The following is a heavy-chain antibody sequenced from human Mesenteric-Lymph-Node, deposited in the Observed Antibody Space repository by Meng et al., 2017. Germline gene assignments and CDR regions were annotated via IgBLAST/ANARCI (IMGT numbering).Heavy chain of an antibody. CDR1: GGFISNNNW. CDR2: IHHSGST. Sequence: QVQLQESGPGLVKPSGTLSLTCDVSGGFISNNNWWSWVRQPPGKGLEWIGEIHHSGSTSYKPSLRSRVTTSVDKSKNQFSLKLTSVTAADTAIYYCAKEKDGSLVYWGQGTLVTVSS. J-gene: IGHJ4*02. D-gene: IGHD3-16*02. CDR3: AKEKDGSLVY. V-gene: IGHV4-4*02.